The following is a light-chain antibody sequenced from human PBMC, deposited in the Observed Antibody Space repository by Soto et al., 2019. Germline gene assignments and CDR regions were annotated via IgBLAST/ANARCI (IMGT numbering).Light chain of an antibody. J-gene: IGLJ2*01. Sequence: QLVLTQPPSVSGAPGQGVTISCTGSTSNIGAGYDVHWYQQLPGTPPKLLIFGNNNRPSGVPDRFSGSKSGTSAALAITGLHAEDEADYYCQSYDGSLSGHVVFGGGTKLTVL. CDR3: QSYDGSLSGHVV. CDR1: TSNIGAGYD. CDR2: GNN. V-gene: IGLV1-40*01.